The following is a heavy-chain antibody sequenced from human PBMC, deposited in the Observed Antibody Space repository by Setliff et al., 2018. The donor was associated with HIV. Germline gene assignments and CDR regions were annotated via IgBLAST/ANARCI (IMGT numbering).Heavy chain of an antibody. CDR3: AQSLWDYGHNPGTNWCDT. Sequence: SETLSLTCTVSGGSIGSGSHYWSWIRQPAGKGLEWIGHIYTTGSTNYNPSLKSRVTISADTYKNQSSLRLTTMTAADTAVYYCAQSLWDYGHNPGTNWCDTWGQRTLVTVSS. D-gene: IGHD1-1*01. J-gene: IGHJ5*02. CDR1: GGSIGSGSHY. V-gene: IGHV4-61*09. CDR2: IYTTGST.